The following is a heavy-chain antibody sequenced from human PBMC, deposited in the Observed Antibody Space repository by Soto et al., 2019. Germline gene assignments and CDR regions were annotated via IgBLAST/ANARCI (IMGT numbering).Heavy chain of an antibody. J-gene: IGHJ5*02. Sequence: ASVKVSCKASGYTFTSYDINWVRQATGQGLEWMGWMNPNSGNTGYAQKFQGRVTMTRNTSISTAYMELSSLRSEDTAVYYFARGRIVLMVYASHNWFDPWAREPWSPSPQ. CDR3: ARGRIVLMVYASHNWFDP. CDR2: MNPNSGNT. V-gene: IGHV1-8*01. D-gene: IGHD2-8*01. CDR1: GYTFTSYD.